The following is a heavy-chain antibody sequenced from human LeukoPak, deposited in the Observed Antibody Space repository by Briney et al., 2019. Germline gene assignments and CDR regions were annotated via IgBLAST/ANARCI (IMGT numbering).Heavy chain of an antibody. V-gene: IGHV3-33*01. D-gene: IGHD4-17*01. J-gene: IGHJ6*02. CDR3: ARPNGAYYGDYVLAVYYYYGMDV. Sequence: GGSLRLSCAASGFTFSSYGMHWVRQAPGKGLEWVAFIWYDGNNEDYADSVKGRFTISRDNSKNTLYLQMNSLRAEDTAVYYCARPNGAYYGDYVLAVYYYYGMDVWGQGTTVTVSS. CDR2: IWYDGNNE. CDR1: GFTFSSYG.